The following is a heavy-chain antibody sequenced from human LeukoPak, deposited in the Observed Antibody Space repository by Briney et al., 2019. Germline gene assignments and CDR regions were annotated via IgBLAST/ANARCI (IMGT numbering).Heavy chain of an antibody. D-gene: IGHD1-26*01. CDR2: INSDGSST. V-gene: IGHV3-74*01. CDR3: AKFDAEYTGSYSYYYYMDV. Sequence: GGSLRLSCAASGFTFSSYWMHWVRQAPGKGLVWVSRINSDGSSTSYADSVRGRFTISRDYSKNTLYLQLNSLRAEDTAVYYCAKFDAEYTGSYSYYYYMDVWGKGTTVTVSS. J-gene: IGHJ6*03. CDR1: GFTFSSYW.